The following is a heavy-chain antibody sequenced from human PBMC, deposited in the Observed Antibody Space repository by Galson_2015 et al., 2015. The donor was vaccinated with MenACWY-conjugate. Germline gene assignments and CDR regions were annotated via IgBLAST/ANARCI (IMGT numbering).Heavy chain of an antibody. CDR3: TRQAFGYFEIFDY. Sequence: ASGFTFSGSAMHWVRQASGKGLEWVGRIRSKANSYATAYAASVKGRFTISRDDSKNTAYLQMNSLKTEDTAVYYCTRQAFGYFEIFDYWGQGTLVTVSS. J-gene: IGHJ4*02. CDR2: IRSKANSYAT. D-gene: IGHD3-22*01. V-gene: IGHV3-73*01. CDR1: GFTFSGSA.